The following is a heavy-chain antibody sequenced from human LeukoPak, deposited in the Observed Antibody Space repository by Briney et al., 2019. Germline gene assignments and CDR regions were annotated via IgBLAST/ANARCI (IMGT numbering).Heavy chain of an antibody. V-gene: IGHV1-69*06. D-gene: IGHD3-3*01. CDR1: GYTFTSYD. J-gene: IGHJ6*03. Sequence: SVKVSCKASGYTFTSYDINWVRQATGQGLEWMGGIIPIFGTANYAQKFQGRVTITADKSTSTAYMELSSLRSEDTAVYYCARDSFARPYYYYYMDVWGKGTTVTVSS. CDR2: IIPIFGTA. CDR3: ARDSFARPYYYYYMDV.